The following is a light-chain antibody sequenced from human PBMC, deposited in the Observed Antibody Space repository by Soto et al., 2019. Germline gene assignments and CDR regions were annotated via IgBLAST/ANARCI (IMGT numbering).Light chain of an antibody. V-gene: IGLV2-14*03. CDR3: CSYASSTSYV. CDR2: DVS. J-gene: IGLJ1*01. CDR1: SSDVGGYNF. Sequence: QSALTQPASVSGFPGQSITISCTGTSSDVGGYNFVTWYQQHPGEAPKLMIHDVSRRAPGVPNRFSGSKSGTTASLTISGLQAEDEADYYCCSYASSTSYVFGTGTKVTVL.